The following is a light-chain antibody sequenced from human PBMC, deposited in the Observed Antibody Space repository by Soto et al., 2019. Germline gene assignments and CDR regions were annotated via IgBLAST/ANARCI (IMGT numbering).Light chain of an antibody. CDR1: SGHSSYI. CDR2: LEGSGSY. V-gene: IGLV4-60*02. CDR3: ETWDSNTHV. J-gene: IGLJ3*02. Sequence: QSVLTQSSSASASLGSSAKLTCTLSSGHSSYIIAWHQQQPGKAPRYLMKLEGSGSYNKGSGVPDRFSGSSSGADRYLTISNLQFEDEADYYCETWDSNTHVFGGGTQLTVL.